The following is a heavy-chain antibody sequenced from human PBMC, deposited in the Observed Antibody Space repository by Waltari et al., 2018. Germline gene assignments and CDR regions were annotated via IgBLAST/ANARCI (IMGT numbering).Heavy chain of an antibody. V-gene: IGHV4-34*01. J-gene: IGHJ4*02. D-gene: IGHD5-12*01. CDR1: GGSFSDYF. CDR2: VNHIGGT. Sequence: QVQLQQWGAGLLTPSETMSLTCAVSGGSFSDYFWSWIRQPPGKGLEWIGEVNHIGGTNYNPSLESRVIISVDASKNQFSLMLKSVTAADTAVYYCARRRGGYLSDYWGQGTLVTVSS. CDR3: ARRRGGYLSDY.